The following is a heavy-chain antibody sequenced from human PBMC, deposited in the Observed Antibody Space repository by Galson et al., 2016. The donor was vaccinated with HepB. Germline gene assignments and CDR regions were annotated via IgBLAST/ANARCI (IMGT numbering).Heavy chain of an antibody. V-gene: IGHV3-74*01. CDR3: GREHFSGGSCYLDY. J-gene: IGHJ4*02. Sequence: SLRLSCAASGFTFSSYWMHWVRQAPGKGLVWVSRINSDGSSTSYADSVKGRFTISRDNAKNTVYLQMNSLRAEDTAVYYCGREHFSGGSCYLDYWGQGTLVTVSS. CDR2: INSDGSST. D-gene: IGHD2-15*01. CDR1: GFTFSSYW.